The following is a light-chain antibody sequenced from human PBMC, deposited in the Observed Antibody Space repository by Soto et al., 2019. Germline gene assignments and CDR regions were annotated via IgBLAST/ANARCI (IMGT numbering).Light chain of an antibody. J-gene: IGLJ1*01. CDR1: SSDVSGYNY. Sequence: QSALTQPASLSGSPGQSITISCTGTSSDVSGYNYVSWYQQHPGIAPKLLIYGVTNRPSGVSTRFSGSKSGNTASLTISGLQAEDEADYHCSSYTSASTLLYLFGTGTKLTVL. V-gene: IGLV2-14*01. CDR2: GVT. CDR3: SSYTSASTLLYL.